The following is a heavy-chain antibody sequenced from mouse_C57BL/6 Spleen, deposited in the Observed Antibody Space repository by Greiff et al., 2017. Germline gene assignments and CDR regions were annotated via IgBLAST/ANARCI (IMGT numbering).Heavy chain of an antibody. CDR3: ARNLRSTMIYFDY. CDR1: GFSLTSYG. J-gene: IGHJ2*01. V-gene: IGHV2-2*01. Sequence: QVQLKESGPGLVQPSQSLSITCTVSGFSLTSYGVHWVRQSAGKGLEWLGVIWSGGSTDYNAAFISRLSISKDNSKSQVFFKMNSLQADDTAIYYCARNLRSTMIYFDYWGQGTTLTVSS. D-gene: IGHD2-4*01. CDR2: IWSGGST.